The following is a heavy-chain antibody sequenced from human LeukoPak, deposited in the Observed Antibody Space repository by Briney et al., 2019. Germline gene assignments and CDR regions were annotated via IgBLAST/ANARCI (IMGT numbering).Heavy chain of an antibody. V-gene: IGHV3-23*01. CDR3: AKDLSPGVY. CDR2: ISTTGGTT. Sequence: GGSLRLSCAASGLTFSSYGMSWVRQAPGRGLEWVSAISTTGGTTYYADSVKGRFTISRDNSRNTLYLQMNSLRAEDTAVYYCAKDLSPGVYWGQGTLVTVSS. CDR1: GLTFSSYG. J-gene: IGHJ4*02.